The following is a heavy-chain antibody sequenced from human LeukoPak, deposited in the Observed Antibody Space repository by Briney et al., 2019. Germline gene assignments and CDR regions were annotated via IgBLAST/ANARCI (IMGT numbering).Heavy chain of an antibody. J-gene: IGHJ4*02. Sequence: GRSLRLSCAASGFTYSSYSMNWVRQAPGKGLEWVSSISSSSSYIYYADSVKGRFTISRDNAKNSLYLQMNSLRAEDTAVYYCAKGFTIFGPGYYDYWGQGTLVTVSS. D-gene: IGHD3-3*01. CDR3: AKGFTIFGPGYYDY. V-gene: IGHV3-21*01. CDR2: ISSSSSYI. CDR1: GFTYSSYS.